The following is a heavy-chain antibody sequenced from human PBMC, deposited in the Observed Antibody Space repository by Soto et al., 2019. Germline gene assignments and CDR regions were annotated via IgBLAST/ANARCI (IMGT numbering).Heavy chain of an antibody. CDR1: GFTFSDNY. CDR3: AGGGYTYGRHDH. D-gene: IGHD5-18*01. Sequence: GGSLRLSCAASGFTFSDNYMSWIRQAPGKGLEWVSHISSTSSYSNHADSVKGRFTTSRDNAKNSLYLHMNGLRAEDTAVYYCAGGGYTYGRHDHWGRGTLVTVSS. J-gene: IGHJ5*02. CDR2: ISSTSSYS. V-gene: IGHV3-11*06.